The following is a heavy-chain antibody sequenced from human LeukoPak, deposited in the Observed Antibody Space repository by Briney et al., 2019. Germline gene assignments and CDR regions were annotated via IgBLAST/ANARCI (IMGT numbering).Heavy chain of an antibody. J-gene: IGHJ5*02. CDR2: IYYSGST. CDR1: GGSISSYY. Sequence: KPSETLSLTCTVSGGSISSYYWSWIRQPPGKGLEWIGYIYYSGSTNYNPSLKSRVTISVDTSKNQFSLKPSSVTAADTAVYYCARSGRPLTYYYGSGSYRNWFDPWGQGTLVTVSS. D-gene: IGHD3-10*01. V-gene: IGHV4-59*01. CDR3: ARSGRPLTYYYGSGSYRNWFDP.